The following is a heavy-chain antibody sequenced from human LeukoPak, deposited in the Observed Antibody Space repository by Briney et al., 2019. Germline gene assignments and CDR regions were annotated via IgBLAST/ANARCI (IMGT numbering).Heavy chain of an antibody. D-gene: IGHD3-22*01. CDR2: IIPILGIA. CDR1: GYTLTELS. Sequence: GASVKVSCKVSGYTLTELSMHWVRQAPGQGLEWMGRIIPILGIANYAQKFQGRVTITADKSTSTAYMELSSLRSEDTAVYYCARTFYYDSSGYYSGGAFDIWGQGTMVTVSS. CDR3: ARTFYYDSSGYYSGGAFDI. J-gene: IGHJ3*02. V-gene: IGHV1-69*02.